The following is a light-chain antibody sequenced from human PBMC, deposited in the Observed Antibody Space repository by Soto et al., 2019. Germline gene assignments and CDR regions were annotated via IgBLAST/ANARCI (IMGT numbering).Light chain of an antibody. Sequence: DIQMTQSPSTLSASVGDRVTITCRASQSISSWVAGYQQKQGTETQLLIYDASSLESWVPSRVSGSGSGTESTLTSSSLQTDECASEYCQRYHSYWGTFGQGTKVDIK. CDR3: QRYHSYWGT. CDR2: DAS. V-gene: IGKV1-5*01. J-gene: IGKJ1*01. CDR1: QSISSW.